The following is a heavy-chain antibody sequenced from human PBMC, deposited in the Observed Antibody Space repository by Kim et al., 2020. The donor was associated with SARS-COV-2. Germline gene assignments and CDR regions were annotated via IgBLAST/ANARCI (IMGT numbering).Heavy chain of an antibody. V-gene: IGHV4-39*07. J-gene: IGHJ4*02. Sequence: YYNPSLKSRVTISVDTSKTQFSLKLSSVTAADTAVYYCARYGSGSYNFDYWGQGTLVTVSS. D-gene: IGHD3-10*01. CDR3: ARYGSGSYNFDY.